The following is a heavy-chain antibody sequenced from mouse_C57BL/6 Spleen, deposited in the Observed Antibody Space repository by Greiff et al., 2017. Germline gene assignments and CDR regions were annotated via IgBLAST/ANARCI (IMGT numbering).Heavy chain of an antibody. D-gene: IGHD1-1*01. V-gene: IGHV1-76*01. CDR2: IYPGSGNT. J-gene: IGHJ2*01. CDR1: GYTFTDYY. Sequence: VKLQESGAELVRPGASVKLSCKASGYTFTDYYINWVKQRPGQGLEWIARIYPGSGNTYYNEKFKGKATLTAEKSSSTAYMQLSSLTSEDSAVYFCARGYCGSSFDGWGKGTTLTVSS. CDR3: ARGYCGSSFDG.